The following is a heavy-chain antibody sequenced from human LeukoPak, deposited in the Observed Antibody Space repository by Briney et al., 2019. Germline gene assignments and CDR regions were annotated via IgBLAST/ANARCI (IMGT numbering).Heavy chain of an antibody. CDR1: GGSISNYY. D-gene: IGHD3-3*01. V-gene: IGHV4-59*01. CDR2: MYYSGST. Sequence: SETLSLTCTVSGGSISNYYWSWVRQPPGKGLEWIGYMYYSGSTNYNPSLKSRVTISVDTSKNQFSLKLSSVTAADTAVYYCASSHPLGSNNDYYTPFDYWGQGTLVTVSS. CDR3: ASSHPLGSNNDYYTPFDY. J-gene: IGHJ4*02.